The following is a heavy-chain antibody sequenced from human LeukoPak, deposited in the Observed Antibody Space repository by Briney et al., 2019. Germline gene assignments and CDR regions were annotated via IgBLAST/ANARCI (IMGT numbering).Heavy chain of an antibody. J-gene: IGHJ4*02. Sequence: GASVKVSCKASGYTFTGYYMHWVRQAPGKGLEWMGGFDPEDGETIYAQKFQGRVTMIEDTSTDTAYMELSSLRSEDTAVYYCATHSSSWYRYWGQGTLVTVSS. CDR3: ATHSSSWYRY. CDR2: FDPEDGET. V-gene: IGHV1-24*01. D-gene: IGHD6-13*01. CDR1: GYTFTGYY.